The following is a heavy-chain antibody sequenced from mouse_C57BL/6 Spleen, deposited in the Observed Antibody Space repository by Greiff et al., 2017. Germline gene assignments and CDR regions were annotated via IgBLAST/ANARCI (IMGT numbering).Heavy chain of an antibody. Sequence: VKLMESGAELARPGASVKLSCKASGYTFTSYGISWVKQRTGQGLEWIGEIYPRSGNTYYNEKFKGKATLTADKSSSTAYMELRSLTSEDSAVYFCARPPYYSKTHDYAMDYWGQGTSVTVSS. CDR3: ARPPYYSKTHDYAMDY. CDR2: IYPRSGNT. D-gene: IGHD2-5*01. J-gene: IGHJ4*01. CDR1: GYTFTSYG. V-gene: IGHV1-81*01.